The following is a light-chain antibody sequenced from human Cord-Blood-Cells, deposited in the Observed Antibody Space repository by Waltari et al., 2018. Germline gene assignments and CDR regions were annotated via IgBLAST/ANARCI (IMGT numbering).Light chain of an antibody. CDR2: DAS. V-gene: IGKV3-11*01. J-gene: IGKJ4*01. CDR1: QSVSSY. CDR3: QQRSNWPPLT. Sequence: EIVFRQSPATLSLSPGERAPPSCRARQSVSSYLAWYQQKPCQAPRLLIYDASNRATGIPARFSSSGSGTDFTLTISSLEPEDFAVYYCQQRSNWPPLTFGGGTKVESK.